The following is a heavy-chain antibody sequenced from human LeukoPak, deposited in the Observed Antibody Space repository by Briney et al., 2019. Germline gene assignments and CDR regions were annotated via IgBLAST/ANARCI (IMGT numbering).Heavy chain of an antibody. Sequence: SETLTLTCTVSGGSISSSSYYWGWIRQPPGKGLEWFVSIYYSGSTYYNPSLKSRVTISVDTSKNQFSLKLSSVTAADTAVYYCARDRPRLRGYTYGYYYYMDVWGKGTTVTVSS. V-gene: IGHV4-39*07. J-gene: IGHJ6*03. CDR3: ARDRPRLRGYTYGYYYYMDV. CDR1: GGSISSSSYY. D-gene: IGHD5-18*01. CDR2: IYYSGST.